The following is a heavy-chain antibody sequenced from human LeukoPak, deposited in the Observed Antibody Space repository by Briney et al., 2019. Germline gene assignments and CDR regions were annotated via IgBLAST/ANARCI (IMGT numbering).Heavy chain of an antibody. J-gene: IGHJ4*02. D-gene: IGHD2-15*01. CDR1: GFAFSTYV. CDR3: ARGVVAVAAIDY. V-gene: IGHV3-30*03. Sequence: PGRSLRLSCAASGFAFSTYVMQWARQAPGKGLEWVAITSNDENKRFYADCVKGRFTISRDNSKNTQHLHMNSLRVEDTAVYYCARGVVAVAAIDYWGQGILVTVSS. CDR2: TSNDENKR.